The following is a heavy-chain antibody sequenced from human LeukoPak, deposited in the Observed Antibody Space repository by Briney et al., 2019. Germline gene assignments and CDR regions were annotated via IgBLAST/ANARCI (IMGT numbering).Heavy chain of an antibody. Sequence: PGGSLRLSCAASGFPLSSYSMNWVRQAPGKGLEWVSFISSSSNYIYYADSVKGRFTISRDNAKNSLYLQMNSLRAEDTALYYCERDQYEGICPDSWGQGTLVTVSS. V-gene: IGHV3-21*01. D-gene: IGHD2/OR15-2a*01. CDR2: ISSSSNYI. J-gene: IGHJ5*01. CDR1: GFPLSSYS. CDR3: ERDQYEGICPDS.